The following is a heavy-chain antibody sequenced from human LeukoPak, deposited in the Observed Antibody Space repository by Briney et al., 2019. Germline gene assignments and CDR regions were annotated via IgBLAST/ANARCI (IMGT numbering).Heavy chain of an antibody. CDR2: IYYSGNT. J-gene: IGHJ6*02. CDR3: ARHVSGSFAMDV. D-gene: IGHD2-15*01. V-gene: IGHV4-59*08. CDR1: GGSISSYY. Sequence: SETLSLTCTVSGGSISSYYWSWIRQPPGKGLEWIGYIYYSGNTNYSPSLKSRVTISVDTSKNQFSLKLSSVTAADTAVYYCARHVSGSFAMDVRGQGTTVTVSS.